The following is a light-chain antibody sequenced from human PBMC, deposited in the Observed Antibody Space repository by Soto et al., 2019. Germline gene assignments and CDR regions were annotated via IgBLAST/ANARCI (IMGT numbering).Light chain of an antibody. CDR1: SSDVGSYKL. J-gene: IGLJ7*01. Sequence: QSVLTQPASVSGSPGQSITISCTGTSSDVGSYKLVSWYQQHPGKAPKLMISEVSKRPSGISDRFSGSKSGSTASLTISGXXXEDEXDYYCCSYAXXXXXTVFGXGT. CDR2: EVS. V-gene: IGLV2-23*02. CDR3: CSYAXXXXXTV.